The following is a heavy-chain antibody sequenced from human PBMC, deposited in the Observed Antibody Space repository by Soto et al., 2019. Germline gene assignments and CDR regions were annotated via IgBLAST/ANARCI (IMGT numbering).Heavy chain of an antibody. CDR1: GGSFSGYY. V-gene: IGHV4-34*01. Sequence: QVQLQQWGAGLLKPSETLSLTCAVYGGSFSGYYWSWIRQPPGKGLEWIGEINHSGSTNYNPSLKSRVTISVDTSKNQCSLKLSSVTAADTAVYYCARGLTPGLYYFDYWGQGTLVTVSS. CDR2: INHSGST. CDR3: ARGLTPGLYYFDY. J-gene: IGHJ4*02.